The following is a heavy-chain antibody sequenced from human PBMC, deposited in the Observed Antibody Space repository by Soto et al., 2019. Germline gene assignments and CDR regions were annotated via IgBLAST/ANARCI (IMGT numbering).Heavy chain of an antibody. J-gene: IGHJ6*01. CDR1: GFIFSDFS. V-gene: IGHV3-11*01. D-gene: IGHD6-6*01. Sequence: GGSLRLSCAASGFIFSDFSMSWIRQAPGKGLEWISYISGDGSSTNYAGSVKGRFSISRDNANNSLYLQLNTLRADDTAVYYCTRDWSRAAPNHLYGMDVWG. CDR2: ISGDGSST. CDR3: TRDWSRAAPNHLYGMDV.